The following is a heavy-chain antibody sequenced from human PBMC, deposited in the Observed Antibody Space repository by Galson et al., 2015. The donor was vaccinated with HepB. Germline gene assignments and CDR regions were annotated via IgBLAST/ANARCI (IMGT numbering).Heavy chain of an antibody. J-gene: IGHJ6*03. Sequence: SLRLSCAASGFTFSSYWMSWVRQAPGKGLEWVANIKQDGSEKYYVDSVKGRFTISRDNAKNSLYLQMNSLRAEDTAVYYCAREGYYYYYMDVWAREPWSPSP. V-gene: IGHV3-7*01. CDR3: AREGYYYYYMDV. CDR2: IKQDGSEK. CDR1: GFTFSSYW.